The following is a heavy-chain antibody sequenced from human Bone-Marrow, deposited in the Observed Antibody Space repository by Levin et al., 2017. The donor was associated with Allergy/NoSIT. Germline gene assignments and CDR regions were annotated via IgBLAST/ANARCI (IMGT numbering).Heavy chain of an antibody. CDR2: TNEGGNEK. D-gene: IGHD2-2*01. V-gene: IGHV3-7*01. CDR3: ARDSTSCRGCAFDM. Sequence: AGGSLRLSCAAAGFTFRNHWMSWVRQTPGKGLEWVANTNEGGNEKYYVDSVRGRFIISRDNAKNSLLLQINSLRAEDTALYYCARDSTSCRGCAFDMWGQGTMVTVSS. CDR1: GFTFRNHW. J-gene: IGHJ3*02.